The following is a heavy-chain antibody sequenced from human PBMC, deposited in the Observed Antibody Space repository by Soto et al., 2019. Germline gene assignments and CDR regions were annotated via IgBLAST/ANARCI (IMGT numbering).Heavy chain of an antibody. CDR2: IYYSGST. CDR1: GGSVSSGSYY. Sequence: SETLSLTCTVSGGSVSSGSYYWSWIRQPPGKGLEWIGYIYYSGSTNYNPSLKSRVTISVDTSKNQFSLKLSSVTAADTAVYYCARGIPYCSGGSCYSGRNWFDPWGQGTLVTVSS. V-gene: IGHV4-61*01. CDR3: ARGIPYCSGGSCYSGRNWFDP. J-gene: IGHJ5*02. D-gene: IGHD2-15*01.